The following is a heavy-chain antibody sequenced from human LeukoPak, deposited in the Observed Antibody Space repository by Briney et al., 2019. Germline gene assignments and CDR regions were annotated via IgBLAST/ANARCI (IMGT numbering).Heavy chain of an antibody. D-gene: IGHD2-21*01. CDR3: ARGLSSTSCYLPGGDCYSPADY. V-gene: IGHV4-38-2*02. J-gene: IGHJ4*02. CDR1: GYSISSGYY. CDR2: IYHSGST. Sequence: SETLSLTCTVSGYSISSGYYWGWIRQPPGKGLEWIGSIYHSGSTYYNPSLKSRVTISVDTSKNQFSLKLSSVTAADTAVYYCARGLSSTSCYLPGGDCYSPADYWGQGTLVTVSS.